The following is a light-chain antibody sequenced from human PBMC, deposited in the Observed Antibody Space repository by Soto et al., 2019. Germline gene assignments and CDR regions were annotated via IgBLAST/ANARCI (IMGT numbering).Light chain of an antibody. V-gene: IGKV1-33*01. CDR2: DAS. CDR3: QQYNSMLS. J-gene: IGKJ4*01. Sequence: DIPMTQSPSSLSASVGDRVTIACQSSHDASRNLNWFQQKPGEAPKLLIYDASNLERGVPSRFSASGSGTDFTFNISSLQTEDVATYYCQQYNSMLSFGGGTEIELK. CDR1: HDASRN.